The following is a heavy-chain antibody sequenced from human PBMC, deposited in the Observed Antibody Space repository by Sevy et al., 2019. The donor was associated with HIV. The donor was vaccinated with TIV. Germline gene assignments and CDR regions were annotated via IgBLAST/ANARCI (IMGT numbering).Heavy chain of an antibody. Sequence: SETLSLTCTVSGGSINNKAYYWAWIRQPPGKGLEWIGSMCYSGNSYYNPSLNCRVTISLDTSKNQFSLRLTFVTAADTAVYYCARRLAAAGGGNEYFQPWGQGTLVTVSS. V-gene: IGHV4-39*01. CDR1: GGSINNKAYY. CDR3: ARRLAAAGGGNEYFQP. D-gene: IGHD6-13*01. J-gene: IGHJ1*01. CDR2: MCYSGNS.